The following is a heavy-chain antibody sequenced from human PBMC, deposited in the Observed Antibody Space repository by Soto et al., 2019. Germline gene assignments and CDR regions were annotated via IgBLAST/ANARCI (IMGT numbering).Heavy chain of an antibody. Sequence: CTTSGFTFGDYAMSWFRQAPGKGLEWVGVVRSKAYGGTTDYAASVKGRFDISRDDSKSIAYLQMNSVTTEDSAVYFCARYTYTSRYSYYGMDVWGHGTTVTVSS. CDR1: GFTFGDYA. V-gene: IGHV3-49*03. CDR3: ARYTYTSRYSYYGMDV. CDR2: VRSKAYGGTT. J-gene: IGHJ6*02. D-gene: IGHD6-13*01.